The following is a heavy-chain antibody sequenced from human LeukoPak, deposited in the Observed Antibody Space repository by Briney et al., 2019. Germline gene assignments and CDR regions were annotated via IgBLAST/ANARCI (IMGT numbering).Heavy chain of an antibody. CDR3: ARADKDIVLID. Sequence: SETLSLTCTVSGGSISSGDYYWRWIRQPPGKGLEWIGYIYYSGSTYYNPSLKSRVTISVDTSKNQFSLKLSSVTAADTAVYYCARADKDIVLIDWGQGTLVTVSS. J-gene: IGHJ4*02. CDR1: GGSISSGDYY. CDR2: IYYSGST. V-gene: IGHV4-30-4*01. D-gene: IGHD2-8*01.